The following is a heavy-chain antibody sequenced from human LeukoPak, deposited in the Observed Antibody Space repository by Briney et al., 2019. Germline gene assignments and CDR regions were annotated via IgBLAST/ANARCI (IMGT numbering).Heavy chain of an antibody. CDR1: GFNFGSYS. CDR2: ISGSGIGGRT. D-gene: IGHD3-10*01. J-gene: IGHJ4*02. CDR3: AKGRGQGFDY. V-gene: IGHV3-23*01. Sequence: GGSLRLSCAASGFNFGSYSMTWVRQAPGKGLEWVSGISGSGIGGRTHYADSVKGRFTISRDNSKNTLYLQMNSLRVEDTAVYYCAKGRGQGFDYWGQGTLVTVSS.